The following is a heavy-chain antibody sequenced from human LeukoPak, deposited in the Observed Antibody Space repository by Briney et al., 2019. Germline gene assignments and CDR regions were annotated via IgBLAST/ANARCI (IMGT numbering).Heavy chain of an antibody. D-gene: IGHD1-7*01. CDR3: ARAHNWKYGSFDF. V-gene: IGHV3-48*03. CDR1: GFTFSSYE. J-gene: IGHJ4*02. Sequence: GGSLRLSCAASGFTFSSYEMNWVRQAPGKGLEWVSYISSSGSTIYFADSVKGRFTISRDNAKNSLYLQMNSLRAEDTAVYYCARAHNWKYGSFDFWGQGTLVTVSS. CDR2: ISSSGSTI.